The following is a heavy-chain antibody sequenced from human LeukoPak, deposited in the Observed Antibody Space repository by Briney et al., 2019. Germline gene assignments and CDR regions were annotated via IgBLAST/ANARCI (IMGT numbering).Heavy chain of an antibody. V-gene: IGHV3-21*01. CDR2: ISSSSSYI. D-gene: IGHD5-12*01. Sequence: PGGSLRLSCAASGFTFSSYSMNWVRQAPGKGLEWVSSISSSSSYIYYADSVKGRFTISRDNAKNSLYLQMNSLRAEDTAVYYCAGDLMGWLQLWDYWGQGTLVTVSS. CDR1: GFTFSSYS. J-gene: IGHJ4*02. CDR3: AGDLMGWLQLWDY.